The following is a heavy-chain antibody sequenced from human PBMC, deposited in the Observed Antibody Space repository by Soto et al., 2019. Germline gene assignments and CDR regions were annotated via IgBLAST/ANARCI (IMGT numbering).Heavy chain of an antibody. Sequence: SETLSLTCTVSGGSIRSGGYYWGWLRQHPVKGLEWIGYIHYSGTTDYNPSLRSRPTISLDTSKNTFSLTLTSMTVADTAIYYCARGRVGLREPIDXFDVWGPGXMVTVS. CDR2: IHYSGTT. J-gene: IGHJ3*01. CDR1: GGSIRSGGYY. V-gene: IGHV4-31*03. CDR3: ARGRVGLREPIDXFDV. D-gene: IGHD4-17*01.